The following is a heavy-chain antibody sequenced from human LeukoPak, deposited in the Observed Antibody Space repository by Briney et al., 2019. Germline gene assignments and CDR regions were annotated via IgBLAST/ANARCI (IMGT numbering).Heavy chain of an antibody. Sequence: PSQTLSLTCTVSGGSISSGSYYWSWIRQPAGKGLEWIGRIYTSGSTNYNPSLKSRVTISVDTSKNQFSLKLSSVTAADTAVYYCARDRPATRDYMDVWGKGTTVTASS. D-gene: IGHD6-6*01. CDR3: ARDRPATRDYMDV. J-gene: IGHJ6*03. CDR2: IYTSGST. CDR1: GGSISSGSYY. V-gene: IGHV4-61*02.